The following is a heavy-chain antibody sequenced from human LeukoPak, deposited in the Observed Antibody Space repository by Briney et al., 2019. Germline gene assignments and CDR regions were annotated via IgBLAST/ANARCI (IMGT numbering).Heavy chain of an antibody. J-gene: IGHJ4*02. D-gene: IGHD6-19*01. CDR3: ARGIIAVAGTVDY. V-gene: IGHV3-74*01. CDR1: GFTFSSYW. CDR2: INSDGSST. Sequence: QPGGSLRLSCAASGFTFSSYWMHWVRQAPGKGLVWVSRINSDGSSTSYADSVKGRFTISRDNAKSSLYLQMNSLRAEDTAVYYCARGIIAVAGTVDYWGQGTLVTVSS.